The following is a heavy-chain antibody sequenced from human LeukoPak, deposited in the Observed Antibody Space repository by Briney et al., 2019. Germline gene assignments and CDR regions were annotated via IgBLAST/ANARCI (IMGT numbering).Heavy chain of an antibody. D-gene: IGHD1-26*01. CDR1: GFTFSSSG. V-gene: IGHV3-30*18. CDR2: VSHDGSKR. Sequence: GGSLRLSCAASGFTFSSSGMHWVRQAPGKGLEWVSTVSHDGSKRYYGDSVKGRFIISRDNSRDTMYLQMNSLRGEDTAVYFCAKDTPSPNSGFYHYWGQGTPVTVSS. J-gene: IGHJ4*02. CDR3: AKDTPSPNSGFYHY.